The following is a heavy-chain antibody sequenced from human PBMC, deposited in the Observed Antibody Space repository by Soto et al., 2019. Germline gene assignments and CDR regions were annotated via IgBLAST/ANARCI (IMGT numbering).Heavy chain of an antibody. J-gene: IGHJ6*02. D-gene: IGHD3-16*01. CDR1: GYTFTSYG. Sequence: QVQLVQSGAEVKKPGASVKVSCKASGYTFTSYGISWVRQAPGQGLEWMGWISAYNGNTNYAQKLQGRVTMTTDTSTSTAYMELRSLRCDDTAVYYCARDYGWRSINCHQNFYYGMDVWGQGTTVTVSS. CDR3: ARDYGWRSINCHQNFYYGMDV. V-gene: IGHV1-18*01. CDR2: ISAYNGNT.